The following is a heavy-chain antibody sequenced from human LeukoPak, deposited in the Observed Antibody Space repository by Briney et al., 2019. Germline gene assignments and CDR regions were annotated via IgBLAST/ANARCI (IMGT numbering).Heavy chain of an antibody. D-gene: IGHD3-3*01. CDR3: ARDRGGGDFWSGYHDAFDL. CDR1: GFTCSSYW. J-gene: IGHJ3*01. Sequence: GGSLRFSCAASGFTCSSYWMTWVRQAPGKGLEWVANIKQDGSEKHYVDSVKGRFSISRDNAENSLYLQMKSLRAEDTAVYYCARDRGGGDFWSGYHDAFDLWGQGTMVTVSS. CDR2: IKQDGSEK. V-gene: IGHV3-7*01.